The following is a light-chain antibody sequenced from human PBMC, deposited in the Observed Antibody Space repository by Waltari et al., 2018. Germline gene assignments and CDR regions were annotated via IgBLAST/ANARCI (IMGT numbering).Light chain of an antibody. V-gene: IGLV2-23*02. CDR2: DVN. Sequence: QSALTQPASVSGSPGQSITISCTGTSSDVGDYNLVSWYQQHPGKVPNLMIYDVNKRPSGISTRFCGSQSCNTASLTSSGLQAEDEADYYCSSYVMNSIVVFGGGTKLTVL. CDR3: SSYVMNSIVV. CDR1: SSDVGDYNL. J-gene: IGLJ2*01.